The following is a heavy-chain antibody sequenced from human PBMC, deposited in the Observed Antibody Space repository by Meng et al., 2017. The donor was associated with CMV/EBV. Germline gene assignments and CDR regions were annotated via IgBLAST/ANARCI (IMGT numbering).Heavy chain of an antibody. CDR3: AKDPGLVITYFDY. V-gene: IGHV3-30*02. J-gene: IGHJ4*02. CDR1: GLTLSRFG. Sequence: GESLKIHCAASGLTLSRFGLHWVRPAPGEGLEWVACIRYEGSNKDYADSVKGRFNISRDNSKNTLYLQKNSLRAEDTAVYYCAKDPGLVITYFDYWGQGTLVTVSS. D-gene: IGHD3/OR15-3a*01. CDR2: IRYEGSNK.